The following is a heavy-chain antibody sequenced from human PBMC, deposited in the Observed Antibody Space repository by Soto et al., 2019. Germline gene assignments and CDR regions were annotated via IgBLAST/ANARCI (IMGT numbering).Heavy chain of an antibody. CDR2: ISGSVGST. CDR3: AKGGQMSY. V-gene: IGHV3-23*01. J-gene: IGHJ4*02. Sequence: GVSIRISCSASGFPFAGNSMTWVRQAPGKGLEWVSSISGSVGSTYYADSVKGRFTISRDNSRSTLYLQMISLRADDTALYYCAKGGQMSYWGQGTLVTVSS. CDR1: GFPFAGNS.